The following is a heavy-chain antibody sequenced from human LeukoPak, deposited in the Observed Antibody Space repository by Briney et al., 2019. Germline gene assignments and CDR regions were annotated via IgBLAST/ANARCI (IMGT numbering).Heavy chain of an antibody. Sequence: PGRSLRLSCAASGFTFSSYGMHWVRQAPSKGLEWVVVISYDGNNKYYADSVKGRFTISRDNSKNTLYLQMNSLRAEDTAVYYCARSGGSGSYYNERYWGQGTLVTVSS. V-gene: IGHV3-30*03. D-gene: IGHD3-10*01. J-gene: IGHJ4*02. CDR3: ARSGGSGSYYNERY. CDR2: ISYDGNNK. CDR1: GFTFSSYG.